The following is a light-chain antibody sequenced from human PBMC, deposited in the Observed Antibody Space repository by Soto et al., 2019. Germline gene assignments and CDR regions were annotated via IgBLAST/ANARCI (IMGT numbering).Light chain of an antibody. Sequence: IVLPPSPGTLSLSPAEGGTLCCRASQSGRSSLAWYPQQPGQAPRLLIYDASNRATGIPARFSGSVSGTDFSLTIRRLQPEDVPTYYCQKYNSAAWTFAQGTKVDIK. CDR3: QKYNSAAWT. CDR1: QSGRSS. CDR2: DAS. V-gene: IGKV3-11*01. J-gene: IGKJ1*01.